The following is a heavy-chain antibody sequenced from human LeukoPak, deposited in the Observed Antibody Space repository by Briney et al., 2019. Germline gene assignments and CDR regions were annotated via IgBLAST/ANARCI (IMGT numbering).Heavy chain of an antibody. CDR2: IHSGDSNT. CDR1: GYSFTIYW. Sequence: GESLKISCKGSGYSFTIYWIGWVRQMPGKGLEWMGIIHSGDSNTRYSPSFQGQVTISADKSNSTAYLQWSSLKASHTAIYYCARQTPGYYGMDVWGQGTTVTVSS. V-gene: IGHV5-51*01. CDR3: ARQTPGYYGMDV. J-gene: IGHJ6*02.